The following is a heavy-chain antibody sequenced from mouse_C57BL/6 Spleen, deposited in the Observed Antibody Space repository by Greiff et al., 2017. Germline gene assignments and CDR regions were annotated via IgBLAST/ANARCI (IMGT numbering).Heavy chain of an antibody. CDR2: IDPSDSET. Sequence: QVQLQQPGAELVRPGSSVKLSCKASGYTFTSYWMHWVKQRPIQGLEWIGNIDPSDSETHYNQKFKDKATLTVDKSSSTAYMQLSSLTSEASAVYYCARQITTVVSYFDYWGQGTTLTVSS. J-gene: IGHJ2*01. CDR1: GYTFTSYW. V-gene: IGHV1-52*01. CDR3: ARQITTVVSYFDY. D-gene: IGHD1-1*01.